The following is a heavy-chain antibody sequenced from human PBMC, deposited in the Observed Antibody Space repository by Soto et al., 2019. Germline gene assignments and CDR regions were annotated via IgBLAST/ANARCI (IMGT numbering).Heavy chain of an antibody. J-gene: IGHJ4*02. CDR2: INADNGHT. D-gene: IGHD6-13*01. CDR1: GFTFPTYA. V-gene: IGHV1-3*01. Sequence: ASVKVSCKASGFTFPTYAIHWVRQAPGQRLEWMGWINADNGHTKYSQNFQGRVTITRDTSASTAYMELSSLRSEDTAVYYCARDVAAADYWGQGTLVTV. CDR3: ARDVAAADY.